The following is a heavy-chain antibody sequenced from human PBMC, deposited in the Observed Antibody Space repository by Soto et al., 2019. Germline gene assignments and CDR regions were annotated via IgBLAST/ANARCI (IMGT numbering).Heavy chain of an antibody. V-gene: IGHV3-23*01. CDR1: GFTFSSLV. D-gene: IGHD6-19*01. CDR3: AKGSVVSGWYWHY. CDR2: IGGSGDST. J-gene: IGHJ4*02. Sequence: PGGSLRLSCAASGFTFSSLVMSWVRQAPGKGLQWVSGIGGSGDSTYYADSVKGRFTISRDNSKNTLYLQMNSLRAEDTAVYYCAKGSVVSGWYWHYWGQGTLVTVS.